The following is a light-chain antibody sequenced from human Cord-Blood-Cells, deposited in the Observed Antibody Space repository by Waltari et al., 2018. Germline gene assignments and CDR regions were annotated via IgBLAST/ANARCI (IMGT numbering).Light chain of an antibody. CDR2: LGS. CDR3: MQALQTPPWT. V-gene: IGKV2-28*01. Sequence: DIVMTQSPLSLPVTPGEPASISCRSSQSLLHSNGYNYLDWYLQKPGQSPQLLIYLGSNRASGVPVRFSGSGAGTDFTLKISRVEAEDVGVYYCMQALQTPPWTFGQGTKVEI. J-gene: IGKJ1*01. CDR1: QSLLHSNGYNY.